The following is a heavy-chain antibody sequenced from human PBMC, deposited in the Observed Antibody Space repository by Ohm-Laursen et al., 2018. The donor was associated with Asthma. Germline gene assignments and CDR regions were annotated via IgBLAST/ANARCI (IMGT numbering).Heavy chain of an antibody. D-gene: IGHD5-18*01. CDR2: IYYSGST. CDR3: ARAGYSYGYEIGY. J-gene: IGHJ4*02. CDR1: GGSISSYY. Sequence: TLSLTCTVSGGSISSYYWSWIRQPPGKGLEWIGYIYYSGSTNYNPSLKSRVTISVDTSKNQFSLKLSSVTAADTAVYYCARAGYSYGYEIGYWGQGTLVTVSS. V-gene: IGHV4-59*01.